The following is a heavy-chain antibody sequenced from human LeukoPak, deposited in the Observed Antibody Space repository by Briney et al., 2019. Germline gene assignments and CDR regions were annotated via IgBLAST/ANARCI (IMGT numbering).Heavy chain of an antibody. D-gene: IGHD3-22*01. J-gene: IGHJ4*02. CDR3: ARHYYDSSGGLDS. CDR1: GGPLSGHY. CDR2: VNHSGST. V-gene: IGHV4-34*01. Sequence: SETLSLTCAVSGGPLSGHYWSWIRQPPGKGLEWIGEVNHSGSTNYNPSLRSRVTISVDSSRNQFSLKVNSVTAADTAVYYCARHYYDSSGGLDSWGQGTLVTVSS.